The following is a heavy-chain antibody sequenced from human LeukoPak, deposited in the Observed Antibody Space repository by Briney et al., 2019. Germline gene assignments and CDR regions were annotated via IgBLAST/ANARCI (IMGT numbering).Heavy chain of an antibody. D-gene: IGHD3-10*01. Sequence: PGRSLRLSCAASGFTFSSYVMHWVRQAPGKGLEWVAVISYDGSNKYYADSVKGRFTISRDNSKNTVYLQMNSLRVEDTAVYYCLQFAYWGQGTLVTVSS. CDR1: GFTFSSYV. J-gene: IGHJ4*02. CDR3: LQFAY. V-gene: IGHV3-30*14. CDR2: ISYDGSNK.